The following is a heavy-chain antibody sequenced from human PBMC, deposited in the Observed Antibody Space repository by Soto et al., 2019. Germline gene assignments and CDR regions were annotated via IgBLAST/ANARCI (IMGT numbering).Heavy chain of an antibody. CDR1: GFTFRSFT. D-gene: IGHD3-22*01. J-gene: IGHJ4*02. V-gene: IGHV3-23*01. CDR3: VKWHTSNFDSLPFTGFDF. Sequence: PGGSLRLSCAASGFTFRSFTMNWVRQAPGKGLEWLSVMSGDGRTRYALSVTGRFTISRDNSKNTLYLQMRSLRAEDAAAYYCVKWHTSNFDSLPFTGFDFWGQGTQVTVSS. CDR2: MSGDGRT.